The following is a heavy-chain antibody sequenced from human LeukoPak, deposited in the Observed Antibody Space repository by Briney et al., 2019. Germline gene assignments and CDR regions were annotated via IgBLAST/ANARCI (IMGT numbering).Heavy chain of an antibody. J-gene: IGHJ4*02. Sequence: GASVKVSCKASGGTFSSYAISCVRQAPGQELEWMGGIIHIFGTANYAQKFQGRVTITTDESTSTAYMELSSLRSEDTAVYYCARLGYCSSTSCVIIDYWGQGTLVTVSS. D-gene: IGHD2-2*01. CDR3: ARLGYCSSTSCVIIDY. V-gene: IGHV1-69*05. CDR1: GGTFSSYA. CDR2: IIHIFGTA.